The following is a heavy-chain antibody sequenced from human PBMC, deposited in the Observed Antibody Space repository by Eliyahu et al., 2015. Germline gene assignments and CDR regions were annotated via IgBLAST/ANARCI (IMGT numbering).Heavy chain of an antibody. J-gene: IGHJ4*02. D-gene: IGHD1-14*01. CDR3: AKGGPSGADY. CDR1: GFSFSDYL. CDR2: ISHDGSTE. Sequence: QVQLVESGGGVVQPGRSLRLSCAAXGFSFSDYLMHWVRQAPGKGLDWVARISHDGSTEYYAASVKGRFSVSRDNSKNTLYLQMNSLRVEDTAVYFCAKGGPSGADYWGQGTLVTVSS. V-gene: IGHV3-30-3*01.